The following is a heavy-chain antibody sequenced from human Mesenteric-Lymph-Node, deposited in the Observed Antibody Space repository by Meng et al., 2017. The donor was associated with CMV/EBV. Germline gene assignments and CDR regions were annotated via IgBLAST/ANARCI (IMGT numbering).Heavy chain of an antibody. CDR2: IYTGDSDT. CDR3: ARYSADCSVGDCYPSY. V-gene: IGHV5-51*01. D-gene: IGHD2-21*02. Sequence: GGSLRLSCKDSGDRFTTYWLGWVRQMPGKGLEWMGSIYTGDSDTIYSSSFQGQVTISVDKSITTAYLQWSSLKASDTAMYYCARYSADCSVGDCYPSYWGQGTLVTVSS. J-gene: IGHJ4*02. CDR1: GDRFTTYW.